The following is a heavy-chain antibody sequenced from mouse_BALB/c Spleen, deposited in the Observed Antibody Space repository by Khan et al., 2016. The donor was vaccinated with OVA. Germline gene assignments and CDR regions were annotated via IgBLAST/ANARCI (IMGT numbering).Heavy chain of an antibody. Sequence: QVQLKQSGPELVKPGASVKMSCKASGYTFTYYVITWVKQRTGQGLEWIGEIYPGSDNAYYNERFTGKATLTADKSSNTTHMQLSSLTSEDSAVYFCARGDGYYVYCDYWGQGTTLTVSS. J-gene: IGHJ2*01. V-gene: IGHV1-77*01. D-gene: IGHD2-3*01. CDR1: GYTFTYYV. CDR2: IYPGSDNA. CDR3: ARGDGYYVYCDY.